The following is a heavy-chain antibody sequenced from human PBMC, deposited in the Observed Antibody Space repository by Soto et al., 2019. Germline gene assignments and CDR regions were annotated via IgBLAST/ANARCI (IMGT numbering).Heavy chain of an antibody. CDR2: VWSDGSNE. D-gene: IGHD6-19*01. V-gene: IGHV3-33*01. Sequence: QVQLVESGGGVVQPGRSLRLSCAASGFIFSGHGMDWVRQAPGKGLEWVAVVWSDGSNEYYGDSVKGRFTISRDNSKXXXXXXXXXXXXXXXXXXXXXXRYRGGCLDFWGQGSLVTVSS. CDR3: XXRYRGGCLDF. J-gene: IGHJ4*02. CDR1: GFIFSGHG.